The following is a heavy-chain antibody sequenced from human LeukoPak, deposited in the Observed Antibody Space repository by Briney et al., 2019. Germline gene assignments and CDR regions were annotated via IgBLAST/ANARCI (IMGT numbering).Heavy chain of an antibody. J-gene: IGHJ4*02. CDR2: ITASGGRT. CDR1: RFTFSSFS. Sequence: GGSLRLSCAASRFTFSSFSMSWVRQAPGKGPEWVSAITASGGRTYYPDSLKGRFTISRDNSKNTLYLQMNSLRAEDTAVYYSAKDNEDSSSFGYWGQGTLVTVSS. CDR3: AKDNEDSSSFGY. D-gene: IGHD6-13*01. V-gene: IGHV3-23*01.